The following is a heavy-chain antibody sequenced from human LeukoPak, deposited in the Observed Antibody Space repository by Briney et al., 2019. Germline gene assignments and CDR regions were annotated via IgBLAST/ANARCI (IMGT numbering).Heavy chain of an antibody. V-gene: IGHV3-30*18. J-gene: IGHJ4*02. D-gene: IGHD4-17*01. CDR1: GFTFSSYG. Sequence: GRFLRLSCAASGFTFSSYGMHWVRQAPSKGLEWVAVISYDGSNKYYADSVKGRFTISRDNSKSTLYLQMNSLRAEDTAVYYCAKAQDGDYVDYWGQGTLVTVSS. CDR2: ISYDGSNK. CDR3: AKAQDGDYVDY.